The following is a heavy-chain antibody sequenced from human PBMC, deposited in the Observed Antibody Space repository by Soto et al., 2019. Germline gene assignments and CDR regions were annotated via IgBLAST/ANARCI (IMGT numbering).Heavy chain of an antibody. V-gene: IGHV1-8*01. CDR2: MNPSTGNS. CDR1: GYTFTSYD. J-gene: IGHJ4*02. CDR3: ARRAETNGWNGFGADKYYFDF. D-gene: IGHD1-1*01. Sequence: GASVKVSCKASGYTFTSYDIYWVRQATGQGXEWMGWMNPSTGNSGYAQKFQGRVTMTSDTSISTAHMELSSLRSEDTAVYYCARRAETNGWNGFGADKYYFDFWGQGTLVTVSS.